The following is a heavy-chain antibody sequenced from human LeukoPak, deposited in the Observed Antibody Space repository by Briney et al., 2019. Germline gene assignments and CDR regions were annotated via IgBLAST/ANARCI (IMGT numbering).Heavy chain of an antibody. CDR2: IYYNGDT. V-gene: IGHV4-61*01. CDR3: ARVLRAASWRSYDY. D-gene: IGHD5-18*01. CDR1: GGSVSNSLYY. Sequence: KTSETLSLTCTVSGGSVSNSLYYWSWIRQPPGKGLEWIGYIYYNGDTSYNPSLKNRVIISIDTSSNQFSLRLNSMTAADTAMYYCARVLRAASWRSYDYWGQGSLVTVSS. J-gene: IGHJ4*02.